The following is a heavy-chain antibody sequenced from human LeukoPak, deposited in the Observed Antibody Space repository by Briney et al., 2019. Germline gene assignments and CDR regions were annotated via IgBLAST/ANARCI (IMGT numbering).Heavy chain of an antibody. D-gene: IGHD5-18*01. CDR3: ARTAGYSYGYYYYYYYMDV. V-gene: IGHV4-39*01. Sequence: SETLSLTCTVSGGSISSSSYYWGWIRQPPGKGLEWIGSIYYSGGTYYNPSLKSRVTISVDTSKNQFSLKLSSVTAADTAVYYCARTAGYSYGYYYYYYYMDVWGKGTTVTVSS. J-gene: IGHJ6*03. CDR2: IYYSGGT. CDR1: GGSISSSSYY.